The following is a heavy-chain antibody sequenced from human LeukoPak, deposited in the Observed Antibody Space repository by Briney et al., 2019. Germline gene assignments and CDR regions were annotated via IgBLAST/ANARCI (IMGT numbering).Heavy chain of an antibody. J-gene: IGHJ3*02. CDR1: GGSINSGGYS. Sequence: SETLSLTRTVSGGSINSGGYSWSWIRQPPGKGLEWIGYIYHSGSTYYNPSLKSRVTISVDRSKNQFSLKLSSVTAADTAVYYCARVDYYDSSGLNAFDIWGQGTMVTVSS. CDR3: ARVDYYDSSGLNAFDI. V-gene: IGHV4-30-2*01. CDR2: IYHSGST. D-gene: IGHD3-22*01.